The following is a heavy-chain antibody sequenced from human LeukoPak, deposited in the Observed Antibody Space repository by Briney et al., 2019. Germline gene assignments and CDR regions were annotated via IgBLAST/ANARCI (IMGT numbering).Heavy chain of an antibody. V-gene: IGHV1-8*03. CDR1: GYTFTSYG. D-gene: IGHD6-13*01. CDR2: MNPNSGNT. CDR3: ARDLAAAGTGSFDY. Sequence: ASVKVSCKASGYTFTSYGISWVRQATGQGLEWMGWMNPNSGNTGYAQKFQGRVTITRNTSISTAYMELSSLRSEDTAVYYCARDLAAAGTGSFDYWGQGTLVTVSS. J-gene: IGHJ4*02.